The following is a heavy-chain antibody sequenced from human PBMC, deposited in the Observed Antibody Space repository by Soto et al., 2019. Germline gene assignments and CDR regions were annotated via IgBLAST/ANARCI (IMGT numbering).Heavy chain of an antibody. Sequence: QVQLVESGGGVVQPGRSLRLSCAASGFTFSSYGMHWVRQAPGKGLEWVAVIWYDGSNKYYADSVKGRFTISRDNSKNTLYLQMNSLRAEDTAAYYCARDALSHSSSWYGDAFDIWGQGTMVTVSS. CDR2: IWYDGSNK. CDR3: ARDALSHSSSWYGDAFDI. CDR1: GFTFSSYG. V-gene: IGHV3-33*01. J-gene: IGHJ3*02. D-gene: IGHD6-13*01.